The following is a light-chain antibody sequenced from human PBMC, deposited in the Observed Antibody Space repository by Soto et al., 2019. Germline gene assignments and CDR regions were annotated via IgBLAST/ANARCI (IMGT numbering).Light chain of an antibody. Sequence: SASASLGASVKLTCTLSSGHSSYVIAWHQQQPEEGPRYLMKLNSDGSHTKGDGIPDRFSGSSSGAERYLTISSLQSEDEGDYYCETRGTGTVVFCGETKGTVL. CDR1: SGHSSYV. J-gene: IGLJ2*01. V-gene: IGLV4-69*01. CDR3: ETRGTGTVV. CDR2: LNSDGSH.